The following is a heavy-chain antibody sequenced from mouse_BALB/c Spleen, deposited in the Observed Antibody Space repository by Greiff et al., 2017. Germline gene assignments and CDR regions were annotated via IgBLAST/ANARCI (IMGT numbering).Heavy chain of an antibody. Sequence: EVKLEESGGGLVKPGGSLKLSCAASGFTFSSYTMSWVRQTPEKRLEWVATISSGGSYTYYPDSVKGRFTISRDNAKNTLYLQMSSLKSEDTAMYYCTKDYGLDYWGQGTTLTVSS. CDR1: GFTFSSYT. CDR2: ISSGGSYT. D-gene: IGHD1-1*01. J-gene: IGHJ2*01. V-gene: IGHV5-6-4*01. CDR3: TKDYGLDY.